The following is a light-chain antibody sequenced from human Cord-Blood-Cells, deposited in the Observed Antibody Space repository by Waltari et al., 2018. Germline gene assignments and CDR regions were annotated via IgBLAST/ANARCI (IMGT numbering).Light chain of an antibody. V-gene: IGKV3-15*01. Sequence: EIVMTQSPATLSVSPGERATLTCRTSQSVSSNLAWYQQKPGQAPRLLIFGASTRAPGIPARFSGSGSWTQFTLTVSILQSEDFAVYYCQQYNNWPWTFGQGTKVEIK. J-gene: IGKJ1*01. CDR1: QSVSSN. CDR3: QQYNNWPWT. CDR2: GAS.